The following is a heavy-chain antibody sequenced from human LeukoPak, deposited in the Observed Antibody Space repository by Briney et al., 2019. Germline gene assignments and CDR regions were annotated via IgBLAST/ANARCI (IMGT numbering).Heavy chain of an antibody. V-gene: IGHV3-48*03. CDR2: ISSSGGTI. Sequence: PGGSLRLSFQASGFTFSSYEMNWVRQAPGKGLEWVSYISSSGGTIYYADSVKGRFTLSRDNAKNSLYLQMTSLRAEDTAVYYCARVYGSGRPDYWGQGTLVTVSS. D-gene: IGHD3-10*01. J-gene: IGHJ4*02. CDR3: ARVYGSGRPDY. CDR1: GFTFSSYE.